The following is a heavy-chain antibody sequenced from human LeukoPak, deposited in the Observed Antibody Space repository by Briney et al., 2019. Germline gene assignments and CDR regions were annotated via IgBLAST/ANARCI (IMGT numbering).Heavy chain of an antibody. CDR2: IKYDGSMT. D-gene: IGHD3-22*01. Sequence: GGSLRLSCAASGFTFSTYWMHWVRQAPGKGLVWVSRIKYDGSMTTYGDSVKGRFSISRDNAKNTVDLQMNSLRAEDAAVYYCARGASSAYYVDYWGQGTLVSVSS. CDR3: ARGASSAYYVDY. V-gene: IGHV3-74*01. J-gene: IGHJ4*02. CDR1: GFTFSTYW.